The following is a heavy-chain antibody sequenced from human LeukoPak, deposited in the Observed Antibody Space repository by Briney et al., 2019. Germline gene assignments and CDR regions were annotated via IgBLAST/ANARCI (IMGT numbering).Heavy chain of an antibody. CDR3: AKGGEAAPKAFDT. J-gene: IGHJ3*02. V-gene: IGHV3-23*01. D-gene: IGHD2-15*01. CDR2: ISGSGGST. Sequence: PGGSLRLSCAASGFTFSSYAMGWVRQAPGKGLEWVSAISGSGGSTYYADSVKGRFTISRDNSKNTLYLQMNSLRAEDTAVYYCAKGGEAAPKAFDTWGKGKMVTVSS. CDR1: GFTFSSYA.